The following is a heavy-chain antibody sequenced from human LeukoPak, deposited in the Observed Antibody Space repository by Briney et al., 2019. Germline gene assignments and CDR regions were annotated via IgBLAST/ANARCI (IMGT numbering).Heavy chain of an antibody. D-gene: IGHD3-3*01. V-gene: IGHV4-61*02. CDR2: IYTSGST. J-gene: IGHJ6*03. Sequence: SQTLSLTCTVSGGPISSGSYYWSWIRQPAGKGLEWIGRIYTSGSTNYNPSLKSRVTISVDTSKNQFSLKLSSVTAADTAVYYCARGARNYDFWSGPPPNYMDVWGKGTTVTVSS. CDR1: GGPISSGSYY. CDR3: ARGARNYDFWSGPPPNYMDV.